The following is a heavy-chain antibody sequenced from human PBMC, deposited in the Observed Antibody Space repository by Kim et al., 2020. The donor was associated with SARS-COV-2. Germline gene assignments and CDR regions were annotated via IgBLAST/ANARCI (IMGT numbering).Heavy chain of an antibody. Sequence: SVKLSCKASGFTFTSSAVQWVRQARGQRLEWIGWIVVGSGNTNYAQKFQERVTITRDMSTSTAYMELSSLRSEDTAVYYCAAEWSGSWSYLDYWGQGTLVTVSS. D-gene: IGHD3-10*01. CDR2: IVVGSGNT. V-gene: IGHV1-58*01. CDR1: GFTFTSSA. J-gene: IGHJ4*02. CDR3: AAEWSGSWSYLDY.